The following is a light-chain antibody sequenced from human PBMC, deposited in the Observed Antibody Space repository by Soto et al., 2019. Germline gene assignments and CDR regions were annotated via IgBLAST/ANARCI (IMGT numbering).Light chain of an antibody. J-gene: IGKJ3*01. CDR3: QKYNSAPPVT. CDR1: QVINNY. V-gene: IGKV1-27*01. Sequence: DIQMTQSPSSLSASVGDRVTISCRASQVINNYLAWYQQRPGKGPKLLIYGASTLQSGVPSRLSGSGSGTDFTLTIRSLQPEDVATYYCQKYNSAPPVTFGPGTIVHV. CDR2: GAS.